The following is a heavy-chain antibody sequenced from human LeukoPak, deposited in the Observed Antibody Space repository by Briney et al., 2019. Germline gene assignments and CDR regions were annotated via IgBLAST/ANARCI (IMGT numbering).Heavy chain of an antibody. J-gene: IGHJ6*02. CDR1: GGSISRYY. Sequence: SETLSLTCTVSGGSISRYYWSWIRQPPGKGLEWIGYIYYSGSTNYNPSLKSRVTISVDTSKNQFSLKLSSVTAADTAVYYCARHQITGPHYYYYGMDVWGQGTTVTVSS. D-gene: IGHD1-14*01. CDR2: IYYSGST. V-gene: IGHV4-59*01. CDR3: ARHQITGPHYYYYGMDV.